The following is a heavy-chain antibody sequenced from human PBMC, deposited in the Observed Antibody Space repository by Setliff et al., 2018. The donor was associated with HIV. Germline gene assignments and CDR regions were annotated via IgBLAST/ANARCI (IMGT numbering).Heavy chain of an antibody. V-gene: IGHV4-59*01. CDR2: IYYSGST. Sequence: PSETLSLTCTVSGGSISSYYWSWIRQPPGKGLEWIGYIYYSGSTNYNPSLKSRVNISVDTSKNQFSLKLSSVTSADTAVYYCARGRRSTSSYYYYYYMDVWGKGTTVTVSS. CDR3: ARGRRSTSSYYYYYYMDV. J-gene: IGHJ6*03. D-gene: IGHD2-2*01. CDR1: GGSISSYY.